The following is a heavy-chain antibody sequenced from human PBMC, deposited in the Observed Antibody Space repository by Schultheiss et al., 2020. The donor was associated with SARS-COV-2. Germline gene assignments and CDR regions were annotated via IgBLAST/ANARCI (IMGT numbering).Heavy chain of an antibody. D-gene: IGHD6-13*01. J-gene: IGHJ6*02. V-gene: IGHV4-34*10. CDR1: GGSFSGYY. Sequence: SETLSLTCAVYGGSFSGYYWSWIRQPPGKGLEWIGEIHHSGSTYYNPSLKSRITMSVDTSKNQFYLKLSSVTAADTAVYYCARGRKKLVGYYYYGMDVWGQGTTVTVSS. CDR2: IHHSGST. CDR3: ARGRKKLVGYYYYGMDV.